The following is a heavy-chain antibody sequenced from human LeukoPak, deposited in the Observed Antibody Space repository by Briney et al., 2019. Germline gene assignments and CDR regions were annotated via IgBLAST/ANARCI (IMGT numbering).Heavy chain of an antibody. D-gene: IGHD2-15*01. Sequence: SXVRQAXGXXXEWVSAISGSGCSTYYADSVKGRFTISRDNSKNTLYLQMNSLRAEDTAVYYCAKEGVVVADFDYWGQGTLVTVSS. CDR3: AKEGVVVADFDY. J-gene: IGHJ4*02. V-gene: IGHV3-23*01. CDR2: ISGSGCST.